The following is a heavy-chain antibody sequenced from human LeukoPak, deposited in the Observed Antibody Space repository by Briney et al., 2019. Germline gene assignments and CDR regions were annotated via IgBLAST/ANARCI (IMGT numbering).Heavy chain of an antibody. J-gene: IGHJ5*01. CDR1: GFRFSTYW. Sequence: GGSLRLSCAASGFRFSTYWMSWVRQAPGKGLEWVANIKQDGSEKWYVDSVKGRFTISRDNAKNSLYLQMNSLRVEDTAVYYCAREFRSGYNSRWFDYWGQGTLVTVSS. V-gene: IGHV3-7*01. CDR3: AREFRSGYNSRWFDY. D-gene: IGHD6-19*01. CDR2: IKQDGSEK.